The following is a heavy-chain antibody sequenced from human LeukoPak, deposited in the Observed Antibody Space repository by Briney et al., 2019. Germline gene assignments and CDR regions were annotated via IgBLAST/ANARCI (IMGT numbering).Heavy chain of an antibody. V-gene: IGHV3-48*03. CDR2: ISSSGSTI. Sequence: PGGSLRLSCAASGFTFSSYEMNWVRQAPGKGLEWVSYISSSGSTIYYADSVKGRFTISRDNAKNSLYLQMNSLRAEDTVVYYCARDPGDYVWGSQRFDYWGQGTLVTVSS. CDR1: GFTFSSYE. J-gene: IGHJ4*02. CDR3: ARDPGDYVWGSQRFDY. D-gene: IGHD3-16*01.